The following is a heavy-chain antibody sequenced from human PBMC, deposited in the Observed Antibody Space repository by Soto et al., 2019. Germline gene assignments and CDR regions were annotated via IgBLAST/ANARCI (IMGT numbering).Heavy chain of an antibody. J-gene: IGHJ4*01. Sequence: GRSLRRSGAASGFTFSSYSMNWVRQAPGKGLEWVSSISSSSSYIYYADSVKGRFTISRDNAKNSLYLQMNSLRAEDTAVYYCARESVPAVYRSGWDFAFLGHGTLFT. CDR2: ISSSSSYI. D-gene: IGHD6-19*01. CDR3: ARESVPAVYRSGWDFAF. CDR1: GFTFSSYS. V-gene: IGHV3-21*01.